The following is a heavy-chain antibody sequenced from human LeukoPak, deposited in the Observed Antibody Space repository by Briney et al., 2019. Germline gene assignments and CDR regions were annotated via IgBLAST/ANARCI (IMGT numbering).Heavy chain of an antibody. D-gene: IGHD2-15*01. CDR3: ARGADGVSSNSRGWFDP. J-gene: IGHJ5*02. CDR2: LSTSSNYI. V-gene: IGHV3-21*01. Sequence: GGSLRLPCTASGLTFSSYSMNWARHAPGKGLEWVSYLSTSSNYIYYADSVKGGFSMYRDNARNSLYLQMNNLGAEDTAVYSCARGADGVSSNSRGWFDPWGQGTLVTVSS. CDR1: GLTFSSYS.